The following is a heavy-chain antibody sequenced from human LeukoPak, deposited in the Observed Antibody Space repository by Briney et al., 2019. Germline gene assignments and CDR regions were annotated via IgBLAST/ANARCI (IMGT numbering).Heavy chain of an antibody. CDR1: GGTFSSYA. CDR3: ARSPIYSGYDWFPYYYYGMDV. Sequence: SVKVSCKASGGTFSSYAISWVRQAPGQGREWMGGIIPIFGTANYAQKFQGRATITAVESTSTAYMELSSLRSEDTAVYYCARSPIYSGYDWFPYYYYGMDVWGKGTTVTVSS. D-gene: IGHD5-12*01. CDR2: IIPIFGTA. J-gene: IGHJ6*04. V-gene: IGHV1-69*01.